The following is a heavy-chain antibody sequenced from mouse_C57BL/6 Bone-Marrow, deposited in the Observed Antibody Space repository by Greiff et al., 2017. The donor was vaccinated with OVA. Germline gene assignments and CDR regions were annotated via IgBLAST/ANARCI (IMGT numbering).Heavy chain of an antibody. CDR1: GYTFTDYY. V-gene: IGHV1-26*01. Sequence: EVQLQQSGPELVKPGASVKISCKASGYTFTDYYMNWVKQSHGKSLEWIGDINPNNGGTSYNQKFKGKATLTVDKSSSTAYMELRSLTSEDSAVYYCASARVSSMDYWGQGTSVTVSS. J-gene: IGHJ4*01. CDR3: ASARVSSMDY. CDR2: INPNNGGT. D-gene: IGHD3-2*02.